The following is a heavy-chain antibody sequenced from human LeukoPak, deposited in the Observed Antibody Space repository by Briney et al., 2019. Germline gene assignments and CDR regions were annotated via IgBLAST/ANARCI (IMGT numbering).Heavy chain of an antibody. CDR3: ARAYSSSSATLGY. D-gene: IGHD6-6*01. J-gene: IGHJ4*02. CDR2: IHYTGKT. Sequence: SETLSLTCTVSGGSISSYYWSWIRQPPGKGLEWIAYIHYTGKTNYNPSLKGRASISVDTSKNQFSLKLNSVTAADTAIYYCARAYSSSSATLGYWGQGTQVTVSS. V-gene: IGHV4-59*01. CDR1: GGSISSYY.